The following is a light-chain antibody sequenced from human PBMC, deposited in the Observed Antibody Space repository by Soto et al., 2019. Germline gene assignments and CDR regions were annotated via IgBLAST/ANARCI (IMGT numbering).Light chain of an antibody. V-gene: IGLV2-14*01. CDR3: SSYTSSSPWV. CDR1: SSDVSGYNY. CDR2: AVS. J-gene: IGLJ3*02. Sequence: QSALTQPASVSGSPGQSITISCTGTSSDVSGYNYVSWYQQHPGKAPKRMIYAVSTRPSGVSNRFSGSKSGNTASLTISWLQAQDEAAYSCSSYTSSSPWVFGGGTQLTVL.